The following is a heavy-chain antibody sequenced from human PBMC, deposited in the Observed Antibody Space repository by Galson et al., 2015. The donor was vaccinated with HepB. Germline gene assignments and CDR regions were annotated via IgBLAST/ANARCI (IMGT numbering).Heavy chain of an antibody. J-gene: IGHJ4*02. CDR2: ITRSGGNS. CDR3: AKDGIMVANNPYHFHY. CDR1: GFSFTRYA. Sequence: SLRLSCAASGFSFTRYAMTWVRQAPGKGLEWVASITRSGGNSYYTDSVKGRFTVSRDNSKNTPSLQLNSLSAEDTAMYYCAKDGIMVANNPYHFHYWGQGTLVTVSS. V-gene: IGHV3-23*01. D-gene: IGHD1-26*01.